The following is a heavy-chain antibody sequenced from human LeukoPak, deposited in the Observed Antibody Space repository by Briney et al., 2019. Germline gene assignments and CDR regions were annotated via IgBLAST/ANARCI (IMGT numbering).Heavy chain of an antibody. CDR2: ISAYNGNT. J-gene: IGHJ5*02. CDR3: ARALVVAATQGLDP. D-gene: IGHD2-15*01. V-gene: IGHV1-18*01. Sequence: ASVKVSCKASGYTFTSYGISWVRQAPGQGLEWMGWISAYNGNTNYAQKLQGRVTMTTDTSTSTAYMELRSLRSDHTAVYYCARALVVAATQGLDPWGQGTLVTVSS. CDR1: GYTFTSYG.